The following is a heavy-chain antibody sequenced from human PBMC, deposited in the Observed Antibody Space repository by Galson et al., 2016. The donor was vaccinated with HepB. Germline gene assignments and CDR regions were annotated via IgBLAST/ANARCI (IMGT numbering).Heavy chain of an antibody. CDR3: ARAEDDGSGYYYFDK. J-gene: IGHJ4*02. V-gene: IGHV1-69*10. CDR2: FVPGLGTT. CDR1: GGTFSTYG. D-gene: IGHD3-22*01. Sequence: SVKASCKASGGTFSTYGISWVRQVPGQGLEWMGGFVPGLGTTNYAQKFQGRLTITADKSTGTAYMEFSSLKSEDTAVYYCARAEDDGSGYYYFDKWGQGTLVTVSP.